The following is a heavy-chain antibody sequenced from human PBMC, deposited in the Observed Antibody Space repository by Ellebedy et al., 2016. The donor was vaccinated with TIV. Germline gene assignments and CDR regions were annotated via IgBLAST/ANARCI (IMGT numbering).Heavy chain of an antibody. Sequence: SVKVSCXASGGTFSSYAISWVRQAPGQGLEWMGGIIPIFGTANYAQKFQGRVTITADESTSTAYMELSSLRSEDTAVYYCAVYPHIAAAGTRQTKSYYGMDVWGQGTTVTVSS. J-gene: IGHJ6*02. D-gene: IGHD6-13*01. V-gene: IGHV1-69*13. CDR3: AVYPHIAAAGTRQTKSYYGMDV. CDR1: GGTFSSYA. CDR2: IIPIFGTA.